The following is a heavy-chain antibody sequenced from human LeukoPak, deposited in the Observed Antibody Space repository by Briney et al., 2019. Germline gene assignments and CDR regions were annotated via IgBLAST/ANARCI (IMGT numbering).Heavy chain of an antibody. J-gene: IGHJ4*02. CDR1: GGSFSGYY. CDR3: ARDPRESSGWTFDY. V-gene: IGHV4-34*01. Sequence: SETPSLTRAVYGGSFSGYYWSWIRQPPGKGLEWIGEINHSGSTNYNPSLKSRVTISVDTSKNQFSLKLSSVTAADTAVYYCARDPRESSGWTFDYWGQGTLVTVSS. D-gene: IGHD6-19*01. CDR2: INHSGST.